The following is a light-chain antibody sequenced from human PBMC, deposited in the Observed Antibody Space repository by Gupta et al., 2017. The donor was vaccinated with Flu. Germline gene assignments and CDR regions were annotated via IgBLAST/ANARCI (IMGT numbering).Light chain of an antibody. CDR2: EVS. V-gene: IGLV2-8*01. CDR1: SDVGDYNF. CDR3: CSYSGSNTLYV. J-gene: IGLJ1*01. Sequence: SDVGDYNFVSWYQQHPGKAPKLMIYEVSKRPSGVSDRFSGSKSGNTASLTVSGLQADDEADYYCCSYSGSNTLYVFGTGTKVTVL.